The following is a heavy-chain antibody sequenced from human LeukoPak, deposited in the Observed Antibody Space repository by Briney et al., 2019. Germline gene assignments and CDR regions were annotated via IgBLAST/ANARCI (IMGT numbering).Heavy chain of an antibody. J-gene: IGHJ6*02. V-gene: IGHV3-11*01. D-gene: IGHD3-16*01. CDR1: GFTFSDYY. CDR3: ARSVTYPYYYGMDV. CDR2: ISSSGSTI. Sequence: GGSLRLSCAASGFTFSDYYMSWIRQAPGKGLEWVSYISSSGSTIYYADSVKGRSTISRDNAKNSLYLQMNSLRAEDTAVYYCARSVTYPYYYGMDVWGQGTTVTVSS.